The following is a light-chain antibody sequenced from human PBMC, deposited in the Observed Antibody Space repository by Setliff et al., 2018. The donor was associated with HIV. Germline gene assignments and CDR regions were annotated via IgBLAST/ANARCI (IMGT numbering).Light chain of an antibody. J-gene: IGLJ1*01. V-gene: IGLV2-14*03. Sequence: QSALTQPASVSGSPGQSITISCTGTSSDVGGYNYVSWYQQHPGKAPKLLIYEVRNRPSGVSDRFSGAKSGNTASLTISGLQAEDAADYYCSSYAITNTLPFGTGTKVTVL. CDR3: SSYAITNTLP. CDR1: SSDVGGYNY. CDR2: EVR.